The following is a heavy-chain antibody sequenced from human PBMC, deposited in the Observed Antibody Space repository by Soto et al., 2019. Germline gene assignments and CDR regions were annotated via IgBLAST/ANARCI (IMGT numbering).Heavy chain of an antibody. CDR2: ISYSGST. D-gene: IGHD3-10*01. Sequence: PSETLSLTCTVSSGSISSGGYYWSWIRQHPGQGLEWIGYISYSGSTYYNPSLKSRITISVDTSKNQFSLSLSFVTAADTAVYYCTRVEITKGGGCFDYWGQGTLVTVSS. CDR3: TRVEITKGGGCFDY. V-gene: IGHV4-31*03. CDR1: SGSISSGGYY. J-gene: IGHJ4*02.